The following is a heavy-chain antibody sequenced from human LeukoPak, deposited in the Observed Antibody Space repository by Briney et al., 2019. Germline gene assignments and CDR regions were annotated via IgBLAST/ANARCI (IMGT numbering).Heavy chain of an antibody. CDR2: IRYYGSNK. V-gene: IGHV3-30*02. D-gene: IGHD5-18*01. CDR1: GFIFSSFR. J-gene: IGHJ4*02. Sequence: PGGSLTLSCAASGFIFSSFRMQWLRQAPGKGLEWVAFIRYYGSNKYYADSVKGRFTISRDHSKNMLYLQMNSLSADDTAVYYWWKAPLGRLGYSYGDYTGQGNLGTVSS. CDR3: WKAPLGRLGYSYGDY.